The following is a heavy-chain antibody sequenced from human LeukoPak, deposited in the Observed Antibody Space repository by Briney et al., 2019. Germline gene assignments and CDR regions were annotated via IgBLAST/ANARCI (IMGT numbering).Heavy chain of an antibody. Sequence: ASVKVSCKASGYTFTSYDINWVRQATGQGLEWMGWMDPNSGNTGYAQKFQGRVTITRNTSISTAYMELSSLRSEDTAVYYCARGRGWLLYYYYYMDVWGKGTTVTVSS. J-gene: IGHJ6*03. CDR2: MDPNSGNT. CDR3: ARGRGWLLYYYYYMDV. CDR1: GYTFTSYD. D-gene: IGHD3-9*01. V-gene: IGHV1-8*03.